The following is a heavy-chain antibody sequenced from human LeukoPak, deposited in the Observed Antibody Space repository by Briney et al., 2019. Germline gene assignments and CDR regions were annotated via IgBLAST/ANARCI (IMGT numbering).Heavy chain of an antibody. CDR3: ARENYYDSSGYGHFDY. V-gene: IGHV3-7*01. CDR1: GFTFSNYW. D-gene: IGHD3-22*01. J-gene: IGHJ4*02. Sequence: GGSLRLSCAASGFTFSNYWMSWVRQAPGKGLEWVANIKQDGSEKYYVDSVTSRFTISRDNAKNSLYLQMNSLRDEDTAVYYCARENYYDSSGYGHFDYWGQGTLVTVSS. CDR2: IKQDGSEK.